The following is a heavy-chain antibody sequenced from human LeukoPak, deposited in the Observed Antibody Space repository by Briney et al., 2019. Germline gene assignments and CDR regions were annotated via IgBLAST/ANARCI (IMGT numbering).Heavy chain of an antibody. CDR3: ARARSSYGYGDAFDI. Sequence: GGSLRLSCAASGFTFDDYAMHWVRQGPGKGLEWVSGISWNSGSIGYADSVKGRFTISRDNAKNSLYLQMNSLRAEDTAVYYCARARSSYGYGDAFDIWGQGTMVTVSS. V-gene: IGHV3-9*01. J-gene: IGHJ3*02. CDR2: ISWNSGSI. CDR1: GFTFDDYA. D-gene: IGHD5-18*01.